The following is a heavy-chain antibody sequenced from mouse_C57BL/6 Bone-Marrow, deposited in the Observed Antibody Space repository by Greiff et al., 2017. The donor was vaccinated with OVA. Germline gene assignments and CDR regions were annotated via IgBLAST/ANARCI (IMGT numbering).Heavy chain of an antibody. Sequence: QVQLQQPGAELVMPGASVKLSCKASGYTFTSYWMHWVKQRPGQGLEWIGEIDPSDSYTNYNQKFKGKSTLTVDKSSSTAYMQLSSLTSEDSAVYYCARRLTGFFDYWGQGTTLTVSS. V-gene: IGHV1-69*01. D-gene: IGHD4-1*01. CDR1: GYTFTSYW. CDR3: ARRLTGFFDY. CDR2: IDPSDSYT. J-gene: IGHJ2*01.